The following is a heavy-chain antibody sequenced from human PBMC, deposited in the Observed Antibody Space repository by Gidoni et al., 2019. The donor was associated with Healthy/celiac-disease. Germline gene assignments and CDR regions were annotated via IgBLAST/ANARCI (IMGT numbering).Heavy chain of an antibody. CDR3: ARDNRWLRSDRGVYYMDV. J-gene: IGHJ6*03. CDR2: IYTSGST. V-gene: IGHV4-61*02. CDR1: GGSIISGSYY. D-gene: IGHD5-12*01. Sequence: QVQLQESGPGLVKPSQTLSLTCTVSGGSIISGSYYWSWIRQPAGKGLEWIGRIYTSGSTNYNPSLKSRVTISVDTSKNQFSLKLSSVTAADTAVYYCARDNRWLRSDRGVYYMDVWGKGTTVTVSS.